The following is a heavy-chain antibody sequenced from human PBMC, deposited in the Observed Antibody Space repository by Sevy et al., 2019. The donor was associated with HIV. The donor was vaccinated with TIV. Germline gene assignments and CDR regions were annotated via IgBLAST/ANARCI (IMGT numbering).Heavy chain of an antibody. CDR3: VRPRYADSGRFDY. J-gene: IGHJ4*02. CDR2: IYYSGST. V-gene: IGHV4-39*01. CDR1: GGSISSSSHY. D-gene: IGHD1-1*01. Sequence: SETLSLTCTVSGGSISSSSHYWGWIRQPPGKGLEWIGSIYYSGSTYYNPSLKSRVTISVDTSKNQFSLKLSSVTAADTAVYYCVRPRYADSGRFDYWGQGTLVTVSS.